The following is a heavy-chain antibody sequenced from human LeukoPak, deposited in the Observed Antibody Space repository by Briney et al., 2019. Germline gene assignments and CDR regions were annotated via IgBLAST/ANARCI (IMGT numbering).Heavy chain of an antibody. CDR2: IYSDGST. V-gene: IGHV3-66*02. CDR3: ASYYLEWLFGWAFDI. CDR1: GFTVSTKY. D-gene: IGHD3-3*01. J-gene: IGHJ3*02. Sequence: GGSLRLSCAASGFTVSTKYMSWVRQAPGKGLEWVSLIYSDGSTYYADSVKGRITISRDNSKNTLYLQMNSLRAEDTAVYYCASYYLEWLFGWAFDIWGQGTTVTVFS.